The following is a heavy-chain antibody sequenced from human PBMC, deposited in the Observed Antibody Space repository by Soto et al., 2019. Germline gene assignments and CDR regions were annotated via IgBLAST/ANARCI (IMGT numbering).Heavy chain of an antibody. J-gene: IGHJ4*02. Sequence: SETLSLTCDVSGDTISTGGYTWAWIRQPPGKALEWIGHTYHSGNPYYNPSLKSRVIISVDTSKNQFSLKLSSVTAADTAVYYCARGISNYYDSRGTLAGFDYWGQGTLVTVSS. D-gene: IGHD3-22*01. V-gene: IGHV4-30-2*01. CDR2: TYHSGNP. CDR1: GDTISTGGYT. CDR3: ARGISNYYDSRGTLAGFDY.